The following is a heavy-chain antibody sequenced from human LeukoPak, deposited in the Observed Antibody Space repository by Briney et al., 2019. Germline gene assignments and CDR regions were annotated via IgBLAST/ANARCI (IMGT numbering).Heavy chain of an antibody. V-gene: IGHV4-39*01. CDR3: ARQPGGGFDY. J-gene: IGHJ4*02. D-gene: IGHD3-16*01. Sequence: PSETLSLTCAVYGGSFSTYYWSWIRQPPGKGLEWIGSIYYSGSTYYNPSLKSRVTISVDTSKNQFSLKLSSVTAADTAVYYCARQPGGGFDYWGQGTLVTVSS. CDR2: IYYSGST. CDR1: GGSFSTYY.